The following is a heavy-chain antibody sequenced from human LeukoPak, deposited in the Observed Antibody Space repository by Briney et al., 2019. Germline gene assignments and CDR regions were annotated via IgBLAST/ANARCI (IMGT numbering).Heavy chain of an antibody. CDR2: IWYDGSKK. CDR1: GFTFSSYG. Sequence: GGSLRLSCAASGFTFSSYGMHWVRQAPGKGLEWVAVIWYDGSKKYYADSVKGRFTISRDSSKNTLYLQMNSLRAEDTAVYYCARDLIVADAPRMDVWGQGTTVTVSS. V-gene: IGHV3-33*01. CDR3: ARDLIVADAPRMDV. D-gene: IGHD2-15*01. J-gene: IGHJ6*02.